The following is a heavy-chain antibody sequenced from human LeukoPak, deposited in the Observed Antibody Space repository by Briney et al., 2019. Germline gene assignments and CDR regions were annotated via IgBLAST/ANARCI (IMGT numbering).Heavy chain of an antibody. CDR3: ARSPQGIVVVVAATSDFDY. V-gene: IGHV1-18*01. D-gene: IGHD2-15*01. CDR1: GYTFTSYG. Sequence: GASVKVSCKASGYTFTSYGISWVRQAPGQGLEWMGWISAYNGNTNYAQKLQGRVTMTTDTSTSTAYMELRSLRSDDTAVYYCARSPQGIVVVVAATSDFDYWGQGTLVTVSS. CDR2: ISAYNGNT. J-gene: IGHJ4*02.